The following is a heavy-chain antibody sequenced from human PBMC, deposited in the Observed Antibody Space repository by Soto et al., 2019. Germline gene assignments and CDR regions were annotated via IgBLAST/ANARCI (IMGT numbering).Heavy chain of an antibody. CDR1: GASITTYY. J-gene: IGHJ4*02. CDR2: VYHTGTT. D-gene: IGHD6-19*01. V-gene: IGHV4-59*01. Sequence: SETVSLTCDVSGASITTYYWSWIRQAPGKGLEWIGNVYHTGTTDYNSSLKSRVTISVDTSKNQFSLNMNSVTAADTAVYYCARRLFGSGWTPDSSGPAALGTVSS. CDR3: ARRLFGSGWTPDS.